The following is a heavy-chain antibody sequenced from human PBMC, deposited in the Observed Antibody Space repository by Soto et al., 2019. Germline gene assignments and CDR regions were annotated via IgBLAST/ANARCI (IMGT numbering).Heavy chain of an antibody. V-gene: IGHV3-21*01. D-gene: IGHD6-19*01. Sequence: EVQLVESGGGLVKPGGSLRLSCAASGFTFSSYSMNWVRQAPGKGLEWVSSISSSSSYIYYADSVKGRFTISRDNAKNSLYLQMNSLRAEDTAVYYCARRIAVAGNLDYWGQGTLVTVS. J-gene: IGHJ4*02. CDR3: ARRIAVAGNLDY. CDR1: GFTFSSYS. CDR2: ISSSSSYI.